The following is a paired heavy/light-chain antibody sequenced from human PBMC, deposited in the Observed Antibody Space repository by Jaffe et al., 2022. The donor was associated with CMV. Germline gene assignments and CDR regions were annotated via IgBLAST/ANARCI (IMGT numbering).Heavy chain of an antibody. CDR3: ARQWSRWNYYDSSGYYPDAFDI. D-gene: IGHD3-22*01. CDR2: IYYSGST. J-gene: IGHJ3*02. V-gene: IGHV4-39*01. CDR1: GGSISSSSYY. Sequence: QLQLQESGPGLVKPSETLSLTCTVSGGSISSSSYYWGWIRQPPGKGLEWIGSIYYSGSTYYNPSLKSRVTISVDTSKNQFSLKLSSVTAADTAVYYCARQWSRWNYYDSSGYYPDAFDIWGQGTMVTVSS.
Light chain of an antibody. CDR1: SSDVGGYNY. J-gene: IGLJ2*01. Sequence: QSALTQPPSASGSPGQSVTISCTGTSSDVGGYNYVSWYQQHPGKAPKLMIYEVSKRPSGVPDRFSGSKSGNTASLTVSGLQAEDEADYYCSSYAGSNNPVVFGGGTKLTVL. CDR3: SSYAGSNNPVV. V-gene: IGLV2-8*01. CDR2: EVS.